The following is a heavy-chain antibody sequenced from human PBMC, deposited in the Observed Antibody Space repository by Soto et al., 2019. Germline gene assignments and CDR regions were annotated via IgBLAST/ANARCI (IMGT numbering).Heavy chain of an antibody. CDR2: IYYSGST. V-gene: IGHV4-31*03. Sequence: PSETLSLTCTVSGGSISSGGYYWSWIRQHPGKGLEWIGYIYYSGSTYYNPSLKSRVTISVDTSKNQFSLKLSSVTAADTAVYYCATSSNYDFWSGSGYGMDVWGQGTTVTVSS. D-gene: IGHD3-3*01. CDR1: GGSISSGGYY. J-gene: IGHJ6*02. CDR3: ATSSNYDFWSGSGYGMDV.